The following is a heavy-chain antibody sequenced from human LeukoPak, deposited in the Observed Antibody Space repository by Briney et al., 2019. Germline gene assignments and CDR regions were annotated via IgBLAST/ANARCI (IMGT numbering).Heavy chain of an antibody. V-gene: IGHV1-8*01. CDR3: ARGVDTAMPE. J-gene: IGHJ4*02. CDR2: MNPNSGKP. CDR1: GYTFTSYD. Sequence: ASVKVSCKASGYTFTSYDINWVRQATGQGLEWMGWMNPNSGKPGYAQKFQGRVTMTRNTSISTAYMELSSLRSEDTAVYYCARGVDTAMPEWGQGTLVTVSS. D-gene: IGHD5-18*01.